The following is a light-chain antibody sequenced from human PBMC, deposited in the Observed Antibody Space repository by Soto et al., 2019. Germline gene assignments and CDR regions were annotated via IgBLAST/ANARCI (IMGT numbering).Light chain of an antibody. CDR1: SSNIGNNY. CDR2: DNN. V-gene: IGLV1-51*01. CDR3: GTWDSSLSAVV. J-gene: IGLJ2*01. Sequence: QSVLTQPPSVSAAPGQKVTIYCSGSSSNIGNNYVSWYQQLPGTAPKLLIYDNNKRPSGIPDRFSGSKSGTSATLGITGLQTGDEADYYCGTWDSSLSAVVFGRGTKLTVL.